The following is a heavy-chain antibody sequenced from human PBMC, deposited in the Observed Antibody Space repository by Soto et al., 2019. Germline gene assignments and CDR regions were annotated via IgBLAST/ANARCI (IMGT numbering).Heavy chain of an antibody. Sequence: GGSLRLSCAASGFTFSSYSMNWVRQAPGKGLEWVSSISSSSSYIYYADSVKGRFTISRDNAKNSLYLQMNSLRAEDTAVYYCARAGSLRYFDWLFETDYWGQGTLVTVSS. J-gene: IGHJ4*02. CDR2: ISSSSSYI. D-gene: IGHD3-9*01. CDR3: ARAGSLRYFDWLFETDY. V-gene: IGHV3-21*01. CDR1: GFTFSSYS.